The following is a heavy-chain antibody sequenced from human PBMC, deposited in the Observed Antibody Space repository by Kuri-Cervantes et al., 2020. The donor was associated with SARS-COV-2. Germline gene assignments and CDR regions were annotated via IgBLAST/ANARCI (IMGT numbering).Heavy chain of an antibody. CDR3: ARVLSDFLPTVSD. V-gene: IGHV3-7*01. J-gene: IGHJ4*02. Sequence: GGSLRLSCAASGFTFSSYWMSWVRQAPGKGLEWVANIKQDGSEKYYVDSVKGRFTISRDNAKNSLYLQMNSLRDEDTAVYYCARVLSDFLPTVSDWGQGTLVTVSS. CDR2: IKQDGSEK. D-gene: IGHD4-17*01. CDR1: GFTFSSYW.